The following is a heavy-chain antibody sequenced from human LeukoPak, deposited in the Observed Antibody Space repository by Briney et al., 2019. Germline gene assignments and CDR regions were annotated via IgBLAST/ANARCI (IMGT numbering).Heavy chain of an antibody. CDR1: GGSMSGYF. Sequence: SETLSLTCTVSGGSMSGYFWSWLRQPPGKGLEWIGYIYYSGSTNYNPSLKSRVTISVDTSKNQFSLKLSSVTAADTAVYYCARSITSSWYGDFQHWGQGTLVTVSS. CDR3: ARSITSSWYGDFQH. J-gene: IGHJ1*01. CDR2: IYYSGST. V-gene: IGHV4-59*01. D-gene: IGHD6-13*01.